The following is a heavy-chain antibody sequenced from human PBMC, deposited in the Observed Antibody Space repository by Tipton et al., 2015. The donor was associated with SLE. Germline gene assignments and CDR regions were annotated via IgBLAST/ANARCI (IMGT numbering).Heavy chain of an antibody. J-gene: IGHJ4*02. V-gene: IGHV4-59*08. D-gene: IGHD6-19*01. Sequence: TLSLTCTVSGGSISSYYWSWIRQPPGKGLEWIGYIYYSGSTNYNPSLKSRVTISVDTSKNQFSLKLSSVTAADTAVYYCAKSPTTQWLAHFDCWGQGTLVTVSS. CDR3: AKSPTTQWLAHFDC. CDR1: GGSISSYY. CDR2: IYYSGST.